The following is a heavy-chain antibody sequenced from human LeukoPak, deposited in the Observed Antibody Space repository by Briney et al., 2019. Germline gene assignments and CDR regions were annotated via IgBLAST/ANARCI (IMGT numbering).Heavy chain of an antibody. J-gene: IGHJ5*02. Sequence: PSETLSHTCTVSGGSISSSSYYWGWIRQPPGKGLEWIGSIYYSGSTYYNPSLKSRVTISVDTSKNQFSLKLSSVTAADTAVYYCARRGGLWFGELFGTSWFDPWGQGTLVTVSS. CDR3: ARRGGLWFGELFGTSWFDP. D-gene: IGHD3-10*01. CDR1: GGSISSSSYY. V-gene: IGHV4-39*01. CDR2: IYYSGST.